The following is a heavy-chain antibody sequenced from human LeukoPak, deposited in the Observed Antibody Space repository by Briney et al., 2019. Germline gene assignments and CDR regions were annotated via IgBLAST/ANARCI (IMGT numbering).Heavy chain of an antibody. CDR3: VRGTGY. Sequence: PGGSLRLSCSVSGFTFSTYVMHWVRQAPGKGLEHVSAISSNGDNTYYADSVKGRFTISRGNSKNTLYLQMSSLRADDTAVYYCVRGTGYWGQGTLVTVSS. V-gene: IGHV3-64D*06. CDR2: ISSNGDNT. CDR1: GFTFSTYV. J-gene: IGHJ4*02.